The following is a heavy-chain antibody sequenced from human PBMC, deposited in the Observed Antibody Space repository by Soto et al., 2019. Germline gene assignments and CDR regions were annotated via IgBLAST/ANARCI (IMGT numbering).Heavy chain of an antibody. J-gene: IGHJ4*02. V-gene: IGHV4-4*07. D-gene: IGHD5-12*01. Sequence: SETLSLTCTVSGGSINTFYWSWVRQPAGKGLEWIGRIFSSGSTSFNPSLESRVARSVDTSKNHFPLNLSSVTAADMAVYYCAREGSYSAYNFAHGIQLWSFDFWGQGALVTVSS. CDR3: AREGSYSAYNFAHGIQLWSFDF. CDR1: GGSINTFY. CDR2: IFSSGST.